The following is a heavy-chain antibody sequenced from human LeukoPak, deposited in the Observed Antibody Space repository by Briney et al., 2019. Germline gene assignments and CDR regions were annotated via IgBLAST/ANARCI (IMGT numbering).Heavy chain of an antibody. Sequence: SETLSLTCIVSGGSISGHYWSWIRRPPGKGLEWIGYIYYSGNTNYNPSLKSRLTISIDTSKNQFSLHLSSVTAADTAVYYCARVLPPGYSDYWGRGTLVTISS. J-gene: IGHJ4*02. CDR2: IYYSGNT. CDR1: GGSISGHY. D-gene: IGHD2-2*01. V-gene: IGHV4-59*11. CDR3: ARVLPPGYSDY.